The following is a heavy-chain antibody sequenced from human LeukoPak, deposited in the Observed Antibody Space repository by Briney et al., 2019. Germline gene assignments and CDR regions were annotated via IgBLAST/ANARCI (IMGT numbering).Heavy chain of an antibody. V-gene: IGHV3-11*06. Sequence: GGSLRLSCAASGFTFSDYYMSWIRQAPGKGLEWVSYISSSSSYTNCADFVKGRFTISRDNAKNSLYLQMNSLRAEDTAVYYCARDGGAAAGTFEYYFDYWGQGTLVTVSS. D-gene: IGHD6-13*01. CDR3: ARDGGAAAGTFEYYFDY. J-gene: IGHJ4*02. CDR2: ISSSSSYT. CDR1: GFTFSDYY.